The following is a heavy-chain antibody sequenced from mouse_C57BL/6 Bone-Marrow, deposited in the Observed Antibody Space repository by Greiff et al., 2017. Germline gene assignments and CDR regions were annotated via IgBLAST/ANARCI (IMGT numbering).Heavy chain of an antibody. CDR1: GYTFTDYY. Sequence: EVQLQQSGPELVKPGASVKISCKASGYTFTDYYMNWVKQSHGKSLEWIGDINPNNGGTSYNQKFKGKATLTVDKSSSTAYMELRSLTSEDSAVYYCARNYVRYFDVWGTGTTVTVSS. CDR2: INPNNGGT. CDR3: ARNYVRYFDV. J-gene: IGHJ1*03. D-gene: IGHD1-1*01. V-gene: IGHV1-26*01.